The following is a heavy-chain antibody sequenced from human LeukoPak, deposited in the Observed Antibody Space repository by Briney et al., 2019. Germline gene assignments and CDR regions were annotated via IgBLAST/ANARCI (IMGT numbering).Heavy chain of an antibody. Sequence: PGGSLRLSCAASGFTFSSYGMHWVRQAPGKGLEWVAVIWYDGSNKYYADSVKGRFTISRDNSRNTLYLQMNSLRAEDTAVYYCARDRIDPYYYGMDVWGKGTTVTVSS. V-gene: IGHV3-33*01. CDR3: ARDRIDPYYYGMDV. CDR1: GFTFSSYG. CDR2: IWYDGSNK. J-gene: IGHJ6*04.